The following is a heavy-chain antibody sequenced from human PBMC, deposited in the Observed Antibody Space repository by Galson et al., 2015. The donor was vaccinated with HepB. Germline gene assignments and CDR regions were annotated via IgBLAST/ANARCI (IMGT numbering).Heavy chain of an antibody. D-gene: IGHD1-26*01. CDR2: ISYDGSNK. V-gene: IGHV3-30*18. CDR1: GFTFSSYG. Sequence: SLRLSCAASGFTFSSYGMHWVRQAPGKGLGWVAVISYDGSNKYYADSVKGRFTISRDNSKNTLYPQMNSLRAEDTAVYYCAKEGWELLNYYYYMDVWGKGTTVTVSS. J-gene: IGHJ6*03. CDR3: AKEGWELLNYYYYMDV.